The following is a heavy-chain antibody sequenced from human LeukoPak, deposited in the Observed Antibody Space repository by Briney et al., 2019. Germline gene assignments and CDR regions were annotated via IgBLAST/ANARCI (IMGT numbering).Heavy chain of an antibody. D-gene: IGHD4-17*01. CDR1: GFTVSSNY. CDR2: IYSGGST. Sequence: PGGSLRLSCAASGFTVSSNYMSWVRQAPGKGLEWVAVIYSGGSTYYADSVNGRFTISRDNSKNTLYLQMNSLRAEDTAVYYCARDSVTVNTFDIWGQGTMVTVSS. J-gene: IGHJ3*02. V-gene: IGHV3-66*01. CDR3: ARDSVTVNTFDI.